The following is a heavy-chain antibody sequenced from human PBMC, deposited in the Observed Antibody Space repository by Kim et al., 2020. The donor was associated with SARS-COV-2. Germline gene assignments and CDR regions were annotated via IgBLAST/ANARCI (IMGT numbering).Heavy chain of an antibody. CDR3: ASYSSSWSGIDY. V-gene: IGHV4-59*13. J-gene: IGHJ4*02. CDR1: GGSISSYY. Sequence: SETLSLTCTVSGGSISSYYWSWIRQPPGKGLEWIGYIYYSGSTNYNPSLKSRVTISVDTSKNQFSLKLSSVTAADTAVYYCASYSSSWSGIDYWGQGTLVTVSS. CDR2: IYYSGST. D-gene: IGHD6-13*01.